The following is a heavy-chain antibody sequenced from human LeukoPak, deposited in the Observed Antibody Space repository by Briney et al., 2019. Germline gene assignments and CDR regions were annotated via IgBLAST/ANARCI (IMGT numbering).Heavy chain of an antibody. J-gene: IGHJ4*02. D-gene: IGHD6-13*01. V-gene: IGHV3-21*01. CDR3: ARDQLAAAEIRDFDY. Sequence: GGSLRLSCAASGFTFSSYSMNWVRQAPGKGLEWVSSISSSSSYIYYADSVKGRFTISRDNAKNSLYLQMNSLRAEDTAVYYCARDQLAAAEIRDFDYWGQGTLVTVSS. CDR1: GFTFSSYS. CDR2: ISSSSSYI.